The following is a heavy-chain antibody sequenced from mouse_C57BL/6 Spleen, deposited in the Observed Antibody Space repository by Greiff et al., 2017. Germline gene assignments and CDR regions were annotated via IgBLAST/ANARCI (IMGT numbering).Heavy chain of an antibody. CDR1: GYTFTSYW. J-gene: IGHJ4*01. Sequence: QVQLQQPGAELVRPGSSVKLSCKASGYTFTSYWMDWVKQRPGQGLEWIGNIYPSDSETHYNQKFKDKATLTVDKSSSTAYMQLSSLTSEDSAVYYCAREGGVVAPVDYWGQGTSVTVSS. CDR2: IYPSDSET. D-gene: IGHD1-1*01. V-gene: IGHV1-61*01. CDR3: AREGGVVAPVDY.